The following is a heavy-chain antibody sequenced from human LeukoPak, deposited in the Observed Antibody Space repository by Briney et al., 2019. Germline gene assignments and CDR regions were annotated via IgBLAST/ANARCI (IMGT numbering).Heavy chain of an antibody. Sequence: GSLRLSCAASGFTFSSHGMHWVRQAPGKGLEWMAVISYDGSDKYCGDSVKGRFSISRDNSKNTLYLQMSSLKVEDTAIYYCARDPATVTSCFDCWGQGTLVTVSS. D-gene: IGHD4-17*01. CDR3: ARDPATVTSCFDC. V-gene: IGHV3-33*05. J-gene: IGHJ4*02. CDR2: ISYDGSDK. CDR1: GFTFSSHG.